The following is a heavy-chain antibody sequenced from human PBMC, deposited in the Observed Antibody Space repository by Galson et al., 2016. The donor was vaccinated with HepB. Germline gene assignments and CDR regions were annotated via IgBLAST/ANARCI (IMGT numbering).Heavy chain of an antibody. CDR3: ATSSGRTWSGYLDN. CDR1: GASITDYS. D-gene: IGHD3-3*01. Sequence: SETLSLTCDISGASITDYSWAWIRQPPGNSLQWIGNVSHSGGATYNPSLKSRVAMSTDTSKNQLSLELSSVTPADTAVYFCATSSGRTWSGYLDNRGQGTQVTVSS. J-gene: IGHJ4*02. V-gene: IGHV4-59*03. CDR2: VSHSGGA.